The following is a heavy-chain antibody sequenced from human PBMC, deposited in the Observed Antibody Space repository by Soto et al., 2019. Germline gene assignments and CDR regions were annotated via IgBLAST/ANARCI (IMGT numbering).Heavy chain of an antibody. D-gene: IGHD2-21*02. CDR1: GGTFSGSL. J-gene: IGHJ3*02. Sequence: APVKGSCKASGGTFSGSLISWVRQAPGQGLEWMGGIIPIFGTANYAQKFQGRVTITADESTSTAYMELSSLRSEDTAVYYCARVYSGDTDAFDIWGQGTMVTVSS. V-gene: IGHV1-69*13. CDR2: IIPIFGTA. CDR3: ARVYSGDTDAFDI.